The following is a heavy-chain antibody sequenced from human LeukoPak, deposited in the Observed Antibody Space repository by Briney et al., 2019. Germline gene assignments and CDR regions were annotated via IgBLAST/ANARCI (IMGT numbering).Heavy chain of an antibody. Sequence: PGGSLRLSCAASGFTFSVYGMHWVRQAPGKGLVWVSRIDNDVTTTSYADSVRGRFTISRDNAKSTLYLQMNSLRAEDTAVYYCAREYWGSSFDYGGQGTLVSVSS. J-gene: IGHJ4*02. CDR3: AREYWGSSFDY. V-gene: IGHV3-74*01. CDR2: IDNDVTTT. D-gene: IGHD2-15*01. CDR1: GFTFSVYG.